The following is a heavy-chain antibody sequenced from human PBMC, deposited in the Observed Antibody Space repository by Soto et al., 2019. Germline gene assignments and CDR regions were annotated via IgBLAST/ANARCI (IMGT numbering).Heavy chain of an antibody. Sequence: EVQLLESGGGLVQPGGSLRLSCAASGFTFSSYAMSWVRQAPGKGLEWVSAISGSGGSTYYADSVMGRFTISRDNSKNTLYQYMNGLRAEDTAVDYCAEDEDYGWFDPWGQGTLVTVSS. CDR3: AEDEDYGWFDP. CDR1: GFTFSSYA. V-gene: IGHV3-23*01. D-gene: IGHD4-17*01. J-gene: IGHJ5*02. CDR2: ISGSGGST.